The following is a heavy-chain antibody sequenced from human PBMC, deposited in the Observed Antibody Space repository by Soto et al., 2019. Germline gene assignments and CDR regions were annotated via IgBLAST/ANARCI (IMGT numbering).Heavy chain of an antibody. D-gene: IGHD2-15*01. J-gene: IGHJ6*02. Sequence: PGVSLRLSCAASGFTFSSYAMHWVRQAPGKGLEWVAVISYDGRNKYYADSVKGRFTISRDNSKNTLYLEMNSLRVEDTAVYHCVRDTAYCSGGTCYSSHDMDVWGQGTTGTVSS. CDR1: GFTFSSYA. V-gene: IGHV3-30*04. CDR2: ISYDGRNK. CDR3: VRDTAYCSGGTCYSSHDMDV.